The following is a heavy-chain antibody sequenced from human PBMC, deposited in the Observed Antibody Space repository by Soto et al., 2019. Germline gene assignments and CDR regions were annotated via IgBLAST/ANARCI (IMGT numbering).Heavy chain of an antibody. D-gene: IGHD3-22*01. CDR1: GGSISSYY. Sequence: QVQLQESGPGLVKPSETLSLTCTVSGGSISSYYWSWIRQPAGKGLEWIGRIYTSGSTNYNPSLKGRVPMSEAPPKNLFSLKLSSVTAADRAVYYCAIYYDTPGDAFDIWGQGTMFTVSP. V-gene: IGHV4-4*07. CDR2: IYTSGST. CDR3: AIYYDTPGDAFDI. J-gene: IGHJ3*02.